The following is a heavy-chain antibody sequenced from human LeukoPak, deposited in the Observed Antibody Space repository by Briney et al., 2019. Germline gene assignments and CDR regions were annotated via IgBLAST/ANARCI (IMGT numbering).Heavy chain of an antibody. D-gene: IGHD4-23*01. Sequence: SETLSLTCTVSGGSISSSSYYWGWIRQPPGKGLEWIGSIYYSGSTYYNPSLKSRVTISVDTSKNQFSLKLSSVTAADTAVYYCARGGVVTTNFDYWGQGTLVTVSS. J-gene: IGHJ4*02. V-gene: IGHV4-39*07. CDR2: IYYSGST. CDR3: ARGGVVTTNFDY. CDR1: GGSISSSSYY.